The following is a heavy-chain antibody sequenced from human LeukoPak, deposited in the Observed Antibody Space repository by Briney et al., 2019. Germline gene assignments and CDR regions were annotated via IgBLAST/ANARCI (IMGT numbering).Heavy chain of an antibody. Sequence: PLQTLCLTCTVSGGSISSYYWSWSWQPPGKGLGWIGYIYYLGRTNYNPSLKSRVTISVDTSKNQFPLKLSSVTAADTAVYYCASWSSSSSYFDYWGQGTLVTVSS. CDR1: GGSISSYY. CDR2: IYYLGRT. J-gene: IGHJ4*02. CDR3: ASWSSSSSYFDY. D-gene: IGHD6-6*01. V-gene: IGHV4-59*01.